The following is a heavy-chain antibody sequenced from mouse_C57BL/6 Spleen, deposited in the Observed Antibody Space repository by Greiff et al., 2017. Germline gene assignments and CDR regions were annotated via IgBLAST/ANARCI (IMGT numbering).Heavy chain of an antibody. CDR3: ARHPLLWLYAMDC. Sequence: EVKLVESGGGLVKPGGSLKLSCAASGFTFSSYTMSWVRQTPETRLEWVATISGGGGNTYYPDSVKGRFTISRDNAKNTLYLQMSSLWSEDTALXYCARHPLLWLYAMDCWGQGTSVTVSS. CDR1: GFTFSSYT. J-gene: IGHJ4*01. D-gene: IGHD1-1*02. CDR2: ISGGGGNT. V-gene: IGHV5-9*01.